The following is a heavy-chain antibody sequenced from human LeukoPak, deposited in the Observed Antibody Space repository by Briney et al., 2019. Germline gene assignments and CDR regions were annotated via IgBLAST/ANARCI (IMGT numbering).Heavy chain of an antibody. D-gene: IGHD6-13*01. CDR3: APAAAYSSSWPDFDY. J-gene: IGHJ4*02. CDR2: ISGSGGST. Sequence: GSLRLSCAASGFTFSSYAMSWVRQAPGKGLEWVSAISGSGGSTYYADSVKGRFTISRDNSKNTLYLQMNSLRAEDTAVYYCAPAAAYSSSWPDFDYWGQGTLVTVSS. V-gene: IGHV3-23*01. CDR1: GFTFSSYA.